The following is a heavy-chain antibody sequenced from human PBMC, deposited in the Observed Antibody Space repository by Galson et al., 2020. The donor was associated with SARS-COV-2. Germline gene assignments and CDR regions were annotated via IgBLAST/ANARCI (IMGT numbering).Heavy chain of an antibody. CDR2: ISHDGRIE. CDR3: ARDVSGGASDI. Sequence: AGSLRLSCAASGFTFTNYAIHWVRQAPGKGLEWVAVISHDGRIEVYADPEEGRFTISRDNSENMLFLQMDSLRADDTGVYYCARDVSGGASDIWGQGTMVTVSS. V-gene: IGHV3-30*04. J-gene: IGHJ3*02. CDR1: GFTFTNYA. D-gene: IGHD1-26*01.